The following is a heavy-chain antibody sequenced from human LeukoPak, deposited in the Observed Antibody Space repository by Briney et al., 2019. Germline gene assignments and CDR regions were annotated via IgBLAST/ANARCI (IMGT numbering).Heavy chain of an antibody. CDR1: GGTFSSYA. D-gene: IGHD6-13*01. CDR2: IIPILGIA. J-gene: IGHJ4*02. V-gene: IGHV1-69*04. Sequence: SVKVSCKASGGTFSSYAISWVRQAPGQGLEWMGRIIPILGIANYAQKFQGRVMITADKSTSTAYMELSSLRSEDTAVYYCARIAAAGTPIDYWGQGTLVTVSS. CDR3: ARIAAAGTPIDY.